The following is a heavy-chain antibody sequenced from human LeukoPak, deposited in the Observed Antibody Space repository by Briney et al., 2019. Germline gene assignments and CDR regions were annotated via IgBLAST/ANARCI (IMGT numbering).Heavy chain of an antibody. J-gene: IGHJ4*02. CDR3: ARAGGRLGEVFKY. Sequence: PSETLSLTCTVSGGSISSYSWNWIRQPPGKGLEWIGCIYYSGSTNYNASLKSRVTMSVDTSKNQFSLNLSSVTAADTAVYYCARAGGRLGEVFKYWGQGTLVTVSS. V-gene: IGHV4-59*08. D-gene: IGHD3-10*01. CDR2: IYYSGST. CDR1: GGSISSYS.